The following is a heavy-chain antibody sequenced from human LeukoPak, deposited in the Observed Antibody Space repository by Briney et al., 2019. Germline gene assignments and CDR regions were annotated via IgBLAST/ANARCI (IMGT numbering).Heavy chain of an antibody. CDR3: VRDRELTY. Sequence: SETLSLTCTVSGGSISIYYWNWIRQPPGKGLEWIGYIYNSGSSTIYNPSLKSRVTISVDTSKNQFSLRLSSVTAADAAVYFCVRDRELTYWGQGTLVTVSS. D-gene: IGHD3-10*01. CDR2: IYNSGSST. V-gene: IGHV4-59*01. J-gene: IGHJ4*02. CDR1: GGSISIYY.